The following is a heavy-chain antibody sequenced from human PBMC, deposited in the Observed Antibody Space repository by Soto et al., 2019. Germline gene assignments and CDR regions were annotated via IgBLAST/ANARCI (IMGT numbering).Heavy chain of an antibody. CDR1: GGSISSADYY. J-gene: IGHJ4*02. Sequence: SETLSLTCTVSGGSISSADYYWSWIRQPPGKGLEWIGYIHHSGSTYYNPSLKSRVAISLDTSKNQFSLKLSPVTAADTAVYYCAIRGPAAAEFDYWGQGTLVTVSS. CDR2: IHHSGST. D-gene: IGHD2-15*01. CDR3: AIRGPAAAEFDY. V-gene: IGHV4-30-4*01.